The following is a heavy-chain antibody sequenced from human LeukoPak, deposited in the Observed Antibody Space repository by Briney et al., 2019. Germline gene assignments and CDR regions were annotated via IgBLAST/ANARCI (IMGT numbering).Heavy chain of an antibody. J-gene: IGHJ3*02. CDR2: ISSSSYI. D-gene: IGHD1-26*01. CDR3: AKGGYYDLDAFDI. CDR1: GFTFSSYI. Sequence: GGSLRLSCAASGFTFSSYIMNWVRQAPGKGLEWVSSISSSSYIYYADSVKGRFTISRDNAKNSLYLQMNSLRAEDTALYYCAKGGYYDLDAFDIWGQGTMVTVSS. V-gene: IGHV3-21*04.